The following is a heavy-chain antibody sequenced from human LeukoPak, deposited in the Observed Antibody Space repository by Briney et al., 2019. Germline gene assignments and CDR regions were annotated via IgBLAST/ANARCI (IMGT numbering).Heavy chain of an antibody. CDR2: IYHSGRT. Sequence: SETLSLTCAVSGGSISRGGYSWSWIRHPPGKGLEWSGYIYHSGRTYYNPSLKSRVSISVDRSKNQFSLKLSSVTAADTAVYYCARAIEDTSMANWFDPWGQGTLVTVSS. CDR1: GGSISRGGYS. CDR3: ARAIEDTSMANWFDP. D-gene: IGHD5-18*01. J-gene: IGHJ5*02. V-gene: IGHV4-30-2*01.